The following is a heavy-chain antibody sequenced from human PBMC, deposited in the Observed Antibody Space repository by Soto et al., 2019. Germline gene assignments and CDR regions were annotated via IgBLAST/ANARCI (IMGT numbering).Heavy chain of an antibody. D-gene: IGHD3-3*01. Sequence: SETLSLTCTVSGGSISSYYWSWIRQPPGKGLEWIGYIYYSGSTNYNPSLKSRVTISVDTSKNQFSLKLSSVTAADTAVYYCASGPDPITIFGVVTPYYGMDVWGQGTTVTVSS. CDR3: ASGPDPITIFGVVTPYYGMDV. CDR1: GGSISSYY. CDR2: IYYSGST. J-gene: IGHJ6*02. V-gene: IGHV4-59*01.